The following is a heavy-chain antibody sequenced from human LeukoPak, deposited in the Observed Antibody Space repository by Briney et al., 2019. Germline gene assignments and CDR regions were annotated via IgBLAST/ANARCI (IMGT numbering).Heavy chain of an antibody. Sequence: KTGGSLRLSCAASGFTFGSYCMNWVRQAPGKGLEWVSSISSSSSYIYYADSVKGRFTISRDNAKNSLYMQMNSLRAEDTAVYYCARDSGHSGYDLDYWGQGTLVTVSS. CDR1: GFTFGSYC. CDR2: ISSSSSYI. V-gene: IGHV3-21*01. J-gene: IGHJ4*02. D-gene: IGHD5-12*01. CDR3: ARDSGHSGYDLDY.